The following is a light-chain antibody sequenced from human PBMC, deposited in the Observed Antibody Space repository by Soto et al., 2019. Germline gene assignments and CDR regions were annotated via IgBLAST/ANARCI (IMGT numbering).Light chain of an antibody. J-gene: IGLJ1*01. Sequence: QSVLTQPASVSGSLGQSITISCTGTSSDVGGYNYISWYQQAPGKAPKLLIYDVINRPSGVSHRFSGSKSGNTASLTISGLQAEDEADYYCSSYSGIGTLYVFGGGTKVTVL. CDR1: SSDVGGYNY. CDR3: SSYSGIGTLYV. CDR2: DVI. V-gene: IGLV2-14*01.